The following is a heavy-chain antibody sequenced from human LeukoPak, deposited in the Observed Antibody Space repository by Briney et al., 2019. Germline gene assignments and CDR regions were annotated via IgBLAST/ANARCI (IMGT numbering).Heavy chain of an antibody. Sequence: GGSLRLSCAASGFTFSSYSMNWARQAPGKGLEWVSSISSSSSYIYYADSVKGRFTISRDNAKNSLYLQMNSLRAEDTAVYYCARDPSDGYNSGDNWFDPWGQGTLVTVSS. D-gene: IGHD5-24*01. CDR1: GFTFSSYS. J-gene: IGHJ5*02. CDR3: ARDPSDGYNSGDNWFDP. CDR2: ISSSSSYI. V-gene: IGHV3-21*01.